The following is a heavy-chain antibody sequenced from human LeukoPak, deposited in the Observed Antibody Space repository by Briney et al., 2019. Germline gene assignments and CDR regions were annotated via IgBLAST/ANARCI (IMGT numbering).Heavy chain of an antibody. J-gene: IGHJ5*02. CDR1: GYTLTELS. D-gene: IGHD6-19*01. Sequence: ASVKVSCKVSGYTLTELSMHWVRQAPGEGLEWMGGFDPEDGETIYAQKFQGRVTMTEDTSTDKAYMEVSSLRSEDTAVYYCAPSWGSSGWYSWFDPWGQGTLVTVSS. CDR3: APSWGSSGWYSWFDP. V-gene: IGHV1-24*01. CDR2: FDPEDGET.